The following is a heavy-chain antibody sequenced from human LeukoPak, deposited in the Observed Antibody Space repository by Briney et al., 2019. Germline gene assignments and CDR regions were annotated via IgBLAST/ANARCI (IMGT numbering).Heavy chain of an antibody. Sequence: GGSLRLSCTASGLSVSGDYWHWVRQAPGKALEWVSIIYSDGKTLYTKSVKGRFTFSRDKSKNTFYLQMNSLRAEDTAVYFCTYGDYPLTYWGQGTLVTVSS. CDR3: TYGDYPLTY. CDR2: IYSDGKT. CDR1: GLSVSGDY. J-gene: IGHJ4*02. D-gene: IGHD4-17*01. V-gene: IGHV3-66*01.